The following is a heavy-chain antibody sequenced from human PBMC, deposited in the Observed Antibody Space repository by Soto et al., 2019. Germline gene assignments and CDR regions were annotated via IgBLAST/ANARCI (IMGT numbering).Heavy chain of an antibody. CDR2: IYPGDSDT. CDR3: ARRGGDYDILTGYYVPRWFDP. J-gene: IGHJ5*02. CDR1: GYSFTSYW. Sequence: PGESLKISCKGSGYSFTSYWIGWVRQMPGKGLEWMGIIYPGDSDTRYSPSFQGQVTISADKSISTAYLQWSSLKASDTAMYYCARRGGDYDILTGYYVPRWFDPWGQGTLVTVSS. V-gene: IGHV5-51*01. D-gene: IGHD3-9*01.